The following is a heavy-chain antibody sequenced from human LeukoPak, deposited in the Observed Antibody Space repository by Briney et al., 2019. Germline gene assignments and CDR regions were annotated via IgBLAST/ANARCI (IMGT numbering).Heavy chain of an antibody. Sequence: PGGSLRLSCAASGFTFSSYAMSWVRQAPGKGLEWVSSIIGSGGSTYYADSVKGRFTISRDNSKNTLYLQMNSLRAEDTAVYYCAKDEYCSSTSCYTANDYWGQGTLVTVSS. CDR3: AKDEYCSSTSCYTANDY. J-gene: IGHJ4*02. D-gene: IGHD2-2*02. V-gene: IGHV3-23*01. CDR1: GFTFSSYA. CDR2: IIGSGGST.